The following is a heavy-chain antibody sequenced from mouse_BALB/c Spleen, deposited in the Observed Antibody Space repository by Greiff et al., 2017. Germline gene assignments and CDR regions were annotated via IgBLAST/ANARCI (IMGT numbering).Heavy chain of an antibody. CDR2: ISSGGSYT. J-gene: IGHJ2*01. CDR3: ARQIPRRFDY. V-gene: IGHV5-6*01. Sequence: EVQLVESGGDLVKPGGSLKLSCAASGFTFSSYGMSWVRQTPDKRLEWVATISSGGSYTYYPDSVKGRFTISRDNAKNTLYLQMSSLKSEDTAMYYCARQIPRRFDYWGQGTTLTVSS. CDR1: GFTFSSYG. D-gene: IGHD5-1-1*01.